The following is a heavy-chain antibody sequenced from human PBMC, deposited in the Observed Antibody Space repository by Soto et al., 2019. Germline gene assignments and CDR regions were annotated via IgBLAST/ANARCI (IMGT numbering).Heavy chain of an antibody. CDR2: IWYDGSNK. V-gene: IGHV3-33*01. D-gene: IGHD5-12*01. J-gene: IGHJ4*02. CDR1: GFTFSSYG. Sequence: QVQLVESGGGVVQPGRSLRLSCAASGFTFSSYGMHWVRQAPGKGLEWVAVIWYDGSNKYYADSVKGRFTISRDNSKNRQYLQMNSLGAEDTAVYYCARDPGGYTGVYWGQGTLVTVSS. CDR3: ARDPGGYTGVY.